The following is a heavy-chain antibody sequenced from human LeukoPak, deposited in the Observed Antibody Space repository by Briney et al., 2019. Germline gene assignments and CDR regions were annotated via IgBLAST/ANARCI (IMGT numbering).Heavy chain of an antibody. J-gene: IGHJ6*03. CDR2: MNPNSGNT. V-gene: IGHV1-8*03. CDR1: GYTFTSYD. Sequence: ASVKVSCKASGYTFTSYDINWVQQATGQGLEWMGWMNPNSGNTGYAQKFQGRVTITRNTSISTAYMELSSLRSEDTAVYYCAREGSSTSTGGVYYYYMDVWGKGTTVTVSS. D-gene: IGHD2-2*01. CDR3: AREGSSTSTGGVYYYYMDV.